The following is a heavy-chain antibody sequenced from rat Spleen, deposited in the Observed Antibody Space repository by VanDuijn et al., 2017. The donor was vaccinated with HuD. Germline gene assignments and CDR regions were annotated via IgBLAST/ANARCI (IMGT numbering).Heavy chain of an antibody. V-gene: IGHV5-29*01. CDR3: AVAGYGY. CDR1: GFTFNDYY. D-gene: IGHD4-3*01. CDR2: ISYDGSST. J-gene: IGHJ2*01. Sequence: EVQLVESGGGLVQPGRSLKLSCVASGFTFNDYYMAWVRQAPTKGLEWVATISYDGSSTYYRDSVKGRFTISRDNAKSTLYLQMDSLRSEDTATYYCAVAGYGYWGQGVMVTVSS.